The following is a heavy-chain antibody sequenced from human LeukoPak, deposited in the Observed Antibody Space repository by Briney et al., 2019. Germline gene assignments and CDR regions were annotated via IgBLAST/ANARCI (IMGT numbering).Heavy chain of an antibody. Sequence: PSETLSLTCTVSGGSISSGDYYWSWIRQPPGKGLEWNGYIYYSGSYYYNPSLKSRVTISVDTSKNQFSLKLSSVTAADTAVYYCARVVWGIAAAGYYFDYWGQGTLVTVSS. V-gene: IGHV4-30-4*08. CDR3: ARVVWGIAAAGYYFDY. J-gene: IGHJ4*02. CDR2: IYYSGSY. CDR1: GGSISSGDYY. D-gene: IGHD6-13*01.